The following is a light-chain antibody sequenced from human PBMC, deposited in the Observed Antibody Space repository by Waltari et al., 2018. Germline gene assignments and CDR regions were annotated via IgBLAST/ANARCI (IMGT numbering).Light chain of an antibody. CDR1: QSISSY. Sequence: DIQMTQFPSSLSASVGDRVTITCRASQSISSYLNWYQQKPGKAPKLLIYAASSLQSGVPSRFSGSGSGTDFTLTISSLQPEDFATYYCQQSYSTHITFGQGTRLEIK. J-gene: IGKJ5*01. V-gene: IGKV1-39*01. CDR2: AAS. CDR3: QQSYSTHIT.